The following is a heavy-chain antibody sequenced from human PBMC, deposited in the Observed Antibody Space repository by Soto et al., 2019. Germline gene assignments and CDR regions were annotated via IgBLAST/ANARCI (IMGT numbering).Heavy chain of an antibody. V-gene: IGHV3-33*01. CDR1: GFAFSGYG. D-gene: IGHD1-1*01. CDR2: IWYDGSKT. Sequence: GGSLRLSCAASGFAFSGYGMHWVRQAPGKGLEWVALIWYDGSKTYHADSVKGRFAISRDDSKSTLFLQMSSLRVDDTAVYYCARDGNWRLDYWGQGALVTVS. J-gene: IGHJ4*02. CDR3: ARDGNWRLDY.